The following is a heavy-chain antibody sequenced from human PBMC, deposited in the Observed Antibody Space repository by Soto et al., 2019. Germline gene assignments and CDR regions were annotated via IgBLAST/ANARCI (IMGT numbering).Heavy chain of an antibody. CDR3: ARDSGMTTGFDP. D-gene: IGHD4-17*01. Sequence: SETLSLTCTVSGGSISSGGYYWSWIRQHPGKGLEWIGYIYYSGSTYYNPSLKSRATISVDTSKNQFSLKLSSVTAADTAVYYCARDSGMTTGFDPWGQGTLVTVSS. J-gene: IGHJ5*02. CDR1: GGSISSGGYY. V-gene: IGHV4-31*03. CDR2: IYYSGST.